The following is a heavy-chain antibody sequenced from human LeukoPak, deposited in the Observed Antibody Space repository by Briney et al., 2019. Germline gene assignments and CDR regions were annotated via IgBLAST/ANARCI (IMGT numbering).Heavy chain of an antibody. D-gene: IGHD5-24*01. V-gene: IGHV3-7*01. Sequence: GRSLRLSCVASRFTFSYYWMTWVRQAPGKGLERVANINKDGGEKYYMESVKGRFTISRDNVKNSLYLQMNSLTVEDTAVYHCARDMGWQQFDQWGQGILVAVSS. CDR2: INKDGGEK. J-gene: IGHJ4*02. CDR1: RFTFSYYW. CDR3: ARDMGWQQFDQ.